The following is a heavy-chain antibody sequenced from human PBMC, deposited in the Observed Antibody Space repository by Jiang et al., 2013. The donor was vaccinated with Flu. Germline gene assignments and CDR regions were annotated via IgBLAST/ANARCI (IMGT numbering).Heavy chain of an antibody. CDR1: GFSFIDYR. CDR2: INGGGTTT. Sequence: VQLVESGGGLVQPGGSLRLSCAASGFSFIDYRVHWVRQAPGKGLVWVSHINGGGTTTTYADSVKGRFTISRDDAKNTVYLQMSSLRAEDTALYFCARDKGYSMDVWGQGTTVTVSS. J-gene: IGHJ6*02. CDR3: ARDKGYSMDV. V-gene: IGHV3-74*01.